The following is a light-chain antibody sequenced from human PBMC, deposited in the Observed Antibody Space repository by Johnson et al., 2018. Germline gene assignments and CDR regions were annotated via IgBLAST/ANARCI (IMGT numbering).Light chain of an antibody. CDR2: DNN. CDR1: SSNIGNNY. V-gene: IGLV1-51*01. Sequence: SVLTQPPSVSAAPGQKVTISCSGSSSNIGNNYVSWYQQLPGTAPKLLLYDNNKRPSGIPDRFSGSQSGTSSTLGITRLQTADEADYYCGTWDSSLSAGNVFGTGTKVTVL. J-gene: IGLJ1*01. CDR3: GTWDSSLSAGNV.